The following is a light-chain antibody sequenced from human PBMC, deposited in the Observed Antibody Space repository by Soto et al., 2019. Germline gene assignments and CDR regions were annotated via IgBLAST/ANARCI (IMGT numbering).Light chain of an antibody. Sequence: DIQLTQSPSFLSASVGDRVTITCRASQGISSYVAWYQQKPGKVPKALIYAASTLQSGVPSRFSGSGSETEFTLTISSLQPEDFATYYCQQLNSYPYTFGQGTKLEIK. J-gene: IGKJ2*01. V-gene: IGKV1-9*01. CDR2: AAS. CDR3: QQLNSYPYT. CDR1: QGISSY.